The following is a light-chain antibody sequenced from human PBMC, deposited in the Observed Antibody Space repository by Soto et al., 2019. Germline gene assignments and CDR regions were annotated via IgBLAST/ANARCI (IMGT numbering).Light chain of an antibody. CDR3: QHYGNSRT. CDR1: QTISSSY. V-gene: IGKV3-20*01. J-gene: IGKJ1*01. CDR2: GSS. Sequence: EIVLTQSPGILSLSPGERATLSCRASQTISSSYLAWYQQRPGQRPRLLIFGSSSRATGIPDRFSGSGSGTDFTLTISRLEPEDFAVYYCQHYGNSRTFGQGTKVDIK.